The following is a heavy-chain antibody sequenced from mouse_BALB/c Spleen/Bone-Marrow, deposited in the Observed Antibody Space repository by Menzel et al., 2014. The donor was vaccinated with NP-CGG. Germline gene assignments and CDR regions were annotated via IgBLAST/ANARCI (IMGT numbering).Heavy chain of an antibody. CDR1: GYKFTDYA. V-gene: IGHV1S137*01. CDR2: ISNYYGDA. Sequence: QVQLKESGAELVRPGVSGKISCKGSGYKFTDYAMHWVKQSHAKSLEWIGLISNYYGDASYNQKFKGKATMTVDKSSSTAYMELARLTSEDSAIYYCARSGKVRNAMDYWGQGTSVTVS. D-gene: IGHD2-14*01. J-gene: IGHJ4*01. CDR3: ARSGKVRNAMDY.